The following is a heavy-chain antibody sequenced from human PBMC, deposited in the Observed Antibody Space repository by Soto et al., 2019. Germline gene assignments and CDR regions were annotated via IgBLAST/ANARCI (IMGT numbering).Heavy chain of an antibody. CDR2: ISANNGNT. D-gene: IGHD6-19*01. Sequence: QVQLVQSGAEVKKPGASVKVSCKASGYTFTSYGISWVRQAPGQGLEWMGWISANNGNTNYEQKLQGRVTMTTDTSKSTAYMELRSLRSDATAVYYCARDSALHCSSGWCYDAFAIWGQGTMVTLSS. CDR1: GYTFTSYG. J-gene: IGHJ3*02. V-gene: IGHV1-18*01. CDR3: ARDSALHCSSGWCYDAFAI.